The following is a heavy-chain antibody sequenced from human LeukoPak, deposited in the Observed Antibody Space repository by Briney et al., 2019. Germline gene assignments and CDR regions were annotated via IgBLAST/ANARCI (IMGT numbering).Heavy chain of an antibody. CDR2: IRDGGDVT. J-gene: IGHJ3*02. V-gene: IGHV3-23*01. Sequence: GGSLRLSCAASGFTFNRYAMTWVRQAPGRGLEWVSVIRDGGDVTHYADSVKGRFTISRDNSRNTLYLQMNSLRVEDTALYYCARGGAAAGHALDMWGQGTMVTVSS. D-gene: IGHD6-13*01. CDR3: ARGGAAAGHALDM. CDR1: GFTFNRYA.